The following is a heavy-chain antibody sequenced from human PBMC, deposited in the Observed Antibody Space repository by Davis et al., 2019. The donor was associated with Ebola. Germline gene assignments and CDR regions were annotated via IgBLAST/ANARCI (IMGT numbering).Heavy chain of an antibody. D-gene: IGHD3-22*01. CDR3: ARAIYYYDSSGYSDY. CDR2: INPNDGRT. Sequence: ASVKVSCKASGYTFTNYYMHWVRQAPGQGLEWMGMINPNDGRTIYAQKFQGRVTMTRDMSTYTLYMELSSLRSEDTAVYYCARAIYYYDSSGYSDYWGQGTLVTVSS. CDR1: GYTFTNYY. V-gene: IGHV1-46*01. J-gene: IGHJ4*02.